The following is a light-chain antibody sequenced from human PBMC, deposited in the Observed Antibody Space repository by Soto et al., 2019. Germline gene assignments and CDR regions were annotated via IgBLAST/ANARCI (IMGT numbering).Light chain of an antibody. Sequence: DIQMTQSPSTLSAGVGDRVTITCRASQRINTYLNWYQQKPGKAPTLLIYAASNLQSGVPSRFSGGGSGTDFNLTINTLQPDDFATYFCQQCYTSPRTFGQGTKVEIK. J-gene: IGKJ1*01. CDR2: AAS. CDR3: QQCYTSPRT. CDR1: QRINTY. V-gene: IGKV1-39*01.